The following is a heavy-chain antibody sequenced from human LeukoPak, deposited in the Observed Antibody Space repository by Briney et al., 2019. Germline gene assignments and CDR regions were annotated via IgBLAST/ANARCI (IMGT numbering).Heavy chain of an antibody. CDR3: ATGDYGNRLYYFVY. J-gene: IGHJ4*02. CDR1: GYTVTILC. Sequence: GPSVNLSXKASGYTVTILCTSWARHPPGQGLEWVGWVIAYNGNTNYAQKLQGRVTMTTDTSRSTAYMELRSLRCDDTAVYYCATGDYGNRLYYFVYWGQGTLVTVSS. D-gene: IGHD4-17*01. V-gene: IGHV1-18*01. CDR2: VIAYNGNT.